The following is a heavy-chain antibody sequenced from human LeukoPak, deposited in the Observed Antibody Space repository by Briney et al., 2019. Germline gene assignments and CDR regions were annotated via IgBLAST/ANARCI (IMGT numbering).Heavy chain of an antibody. CDR2: IKQDGSEK. CDR3: ATRGPDY. CDR1: GFTFTNYW. V-gene: IGHV3-7*01. Sequence: QPGGSLRLSCAASGFTFTNYWMSWVRQAPGKGLEWVANIKQDGSEKYYVASVMGRFTISRDNAKNSLFLQMNSLRAEDTAVYYCATRGPDYWGQGTLVTVSS. J-gene: IGHJ4*02. D-gene: IGHD3-10*01.